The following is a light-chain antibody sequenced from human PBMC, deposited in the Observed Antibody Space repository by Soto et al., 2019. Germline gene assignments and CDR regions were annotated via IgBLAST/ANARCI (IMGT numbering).Light chain of an antibody. CDR3: QQSYKILT. CDR2: AAS. J-gene: IGKJ4*01. Sequence: DIQLTQSPASLSSAVGDRVPITYRASAKLGSNLNWYQHPTGTAPKSLIYAASSLQGGVPSRFSGSGYGTQFTLNISGLHTEDFPTYYCQQSYKILTFGGRT. CDR1: AKLGSN. V-gene: IGKV1-39*01.